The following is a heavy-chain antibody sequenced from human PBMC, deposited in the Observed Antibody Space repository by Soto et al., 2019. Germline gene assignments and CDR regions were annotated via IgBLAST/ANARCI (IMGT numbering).Heavy chain of an antibody. CDR1: GGSISSGGYS. V-gene: IGHV4-30-2*01. Sequence: SETLSLSCAVSGGSISSGGYSWSWIRQPPGKGLEWIGYIYHSGSTYYNPSLKSRVTISEDRSKNQFSLKLSSVTAADTAIYFCAREFYYDSSGIGFASWGQGTLVTVSS. J-gene: IGHJ4*02. D-gene: IGHD3-22*01. CDR3: AREFYYDSSGIGFAS. CDR2: IYHSGST.